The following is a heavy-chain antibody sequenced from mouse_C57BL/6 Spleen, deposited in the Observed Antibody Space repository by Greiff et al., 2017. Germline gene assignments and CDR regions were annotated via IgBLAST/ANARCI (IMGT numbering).Heavy chain of an antibody. D-gene: IGHD2-4*01. CDR2: IWSGGST. V-gene: IGHV2-2*01. CDR3: ARNGIYYDYEGYAMDY. J-gene: IGHJ4*01. Sequence: VQLQQSGPGLVQPSQSLSITCTVSGFSLTSYGVHWVRQSPGKGLEWLGVIWSGGSTDYNAAFISRLSISKDNSKSQVFFKMNSLQADDTAIYYCARNGIYYDYEGYAMDYWGQGTSVTVSS. CDR1: GFSLTSYG.